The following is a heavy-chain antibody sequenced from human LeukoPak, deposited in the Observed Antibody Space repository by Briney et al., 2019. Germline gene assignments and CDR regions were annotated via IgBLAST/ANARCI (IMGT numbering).Heavy chain of an antibody. Sequence: PGGSLRLSCAASGFTFSSYAMSWVRQAPGKGLEWVSAVGGSGDNTFYADPVKGRFTISRDNSKNTLYLQMNSLRDEDTAVYYCARDVREVWGSGSYYNSYWGQGTLVTVSS. V-gene: IGHV3-23*01. J-gene: IGHJ4*02. CDR2: VGGSGDNT. D-gene: IGHD3-10*01. CDR1: GFTFSSYA. CDR3: ARDVREVWGSGSYYNSY.